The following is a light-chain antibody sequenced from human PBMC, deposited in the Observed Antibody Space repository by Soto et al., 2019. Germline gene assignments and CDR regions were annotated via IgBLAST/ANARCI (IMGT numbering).Light chain of an antibody. V-gene: IGKV4-1*01. CDR1: QSVLYSSNNKNY. Sequence: DIVMTQSPDSLAVSLGERATINCKSSQSVLYSSNNKNYLAWYQQKPGQPPKLLIYWASTRESGVPDRFSGSGSGTDFTLTISSLQAEDVAVYYCQQYYSTPPRFGQGTKVDIK. CDR2: WAS. CDR3: QQYYSTPPR. J-gene: IGKJ1*01.